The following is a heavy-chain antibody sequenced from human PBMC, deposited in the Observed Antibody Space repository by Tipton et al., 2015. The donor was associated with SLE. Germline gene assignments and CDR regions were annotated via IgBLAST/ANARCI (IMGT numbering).Heavy chain of an antibody. Sequence: LRLSCTVSGASINSYYWSWIRQFPGKGLEWIGLIYYTGSAIYNPSLKSRVTMSIDTSKNQFSLKLSSVTAAGTAVYYCARDARYSDFNYFDPWGQGTLVTVSS. CDR2: IYYTGSA. J-gene: IGHJ5*02. D-gene: IGHD2-15*01. CDR3: ARDARYSDFNYFDP. CDR1: GASINSYY. V-gene: IGHV4-59*01.